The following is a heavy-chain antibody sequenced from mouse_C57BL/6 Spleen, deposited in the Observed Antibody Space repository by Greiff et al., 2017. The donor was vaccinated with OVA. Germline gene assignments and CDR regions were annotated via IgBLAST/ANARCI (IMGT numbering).Heavy chain of an antibody. V-gene: IGHV5-17*01. CDR2: ISSGSSTI. J-gene: IGHJ2*01. CDR1: GFTFSDSG. CDR3: ARPLLDY. Sequence: EVQRLESGGGLVKPGGSLKLSCAASGFTFSDSGMHWVRQAPEKGLEWVGYISSGSSTIYYADTVKGRFTISRDNAKNTRFLQMASLRSEDTAMYCCARPLLDYWGQGTTLTVSS.